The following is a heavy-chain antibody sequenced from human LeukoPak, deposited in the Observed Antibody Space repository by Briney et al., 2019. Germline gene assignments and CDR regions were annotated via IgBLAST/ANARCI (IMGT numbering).Heavy chain of an antibody. CDR2: ISPDGSSR. CDR3: TRAPHYGGDGVDS. Sequence: GGSLRLSCAASGFTFRSFWMHWVRQPPGKGLEWVSRISPDGSSRNYVDSVKGRFTISRDNAKNTLYMQMNSLRGDDTAVYYCTRAPHYGGDGVDSWGQGTLVNVSS. CDR1: GFTFRSFW. J-gene: IGHJ4*02. D-gene: IGHD2-21*02. V-gene: IGHV3-74*01.